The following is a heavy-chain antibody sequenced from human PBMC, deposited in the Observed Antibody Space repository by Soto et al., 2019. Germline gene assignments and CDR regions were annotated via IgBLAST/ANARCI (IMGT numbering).Heavy chain of an antibody. J-gene: IGHJ6*02. CDR3: ARDGRYSSGWYGGNYYYGMDV. V-gene: IGHV3-74*01. D-gene: IGHD6-19*01. CDR1: GFTFSSYW. CDR2: INSDGSST. Sequence: GGSLRLSCAASGFTFSSYWMHWVRQAPGKGLVWVSRINSDGSSTSCADSVKGRFTISRDNAKNTLYLQMNSLRAEDTAVYYCARDGRYSSGWYGGNYYYGMDVWGQGTTVTVSS.